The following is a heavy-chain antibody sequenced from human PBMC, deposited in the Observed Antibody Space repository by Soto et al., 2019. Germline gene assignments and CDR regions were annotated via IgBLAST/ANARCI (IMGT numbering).Heavy chain of an antibody. Sequence: QVQLVQSGAEVKKPGSSVKVSCKASGGTFSSYAISWVRQAPGQGLEWMGGIIPIFGTANYAQKFQGRVTITEDESTSTADRELSSLRPEVTAVYYCARSAVYTSDFDYWGKGTLVTVSS. D-gene: IGHD2-8*01. CDR3: ARSAVYTSDFDY. V-gene: IGHV1-69*12. CDR2: IIPIFGTA. J-gene: IGHJ4*02. CDR1: GGTFSSYA.